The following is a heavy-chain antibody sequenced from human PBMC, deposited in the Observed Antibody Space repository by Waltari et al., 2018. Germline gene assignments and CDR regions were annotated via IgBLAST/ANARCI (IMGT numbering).Heavy chain of an antibody. CDR2: IIPIFGTA. J-gene: IGHJ4*02. V-gene: IGHV1-69*01. CDR1: GYTFTSYA. D-gene: IGHD1-26*01. Sequence: QVQLVQSGAEVKKPGASVKVSCKASGYTFTSYAMHWVRQAPGQRLEWMGWIIPIFGTANYAQKFQGRVTITTDESTSTAYMELSSLRSEDTAVYYCARGGGSGSNIDYWGQGTLVTVSS. CDR3: ARGGGSGSNIDY.